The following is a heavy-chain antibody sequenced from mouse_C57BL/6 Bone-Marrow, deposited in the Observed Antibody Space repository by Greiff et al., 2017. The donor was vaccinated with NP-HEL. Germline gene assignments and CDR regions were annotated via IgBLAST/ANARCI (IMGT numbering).Heavy chain of an antibody. CDR1: GYTFTSYW. CDR2: IHPNSGST. CDR3: ARGLITTGVEAAWFAY. Sequence: QVQLQQPGAELVKPGASVKLSCKASGYTFTSYWMHWVKQRPGQGLEWIGMIHPNSGSTNYNEKFESKATLTVDKSSSTAYMQLSSLTSEDSAVYYCARGLITTGVEAAWFAYWGQGTLVTVSA. J-gene: IGHJ3*01. D-gene: IGHD1-1*01. V-gene: IGHV1-64*01.